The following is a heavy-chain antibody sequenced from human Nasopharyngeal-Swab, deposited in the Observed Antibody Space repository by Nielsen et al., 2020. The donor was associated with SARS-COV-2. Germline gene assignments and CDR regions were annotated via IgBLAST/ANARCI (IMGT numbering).Heavy chain of an antibody. CDR3: ARGGVYYYGMDV. Sequence: SQTLSLTCVISGDSVSNNGATWNWIRQSPLRGLEWLGRTYYRSKWKSDYAVSVTSRLTINPDTSKNQFSLQLSSVTPEDTAIYYCARGGVYYYGMDVWGQGTTVTVSS. CDR1: GDSVSNNGAT. V-gene: IGHV6-1*01. J-gene: IGHJ6*02. D-gene: IGHD6-25*01. CDR2: TYYRSKWKS.